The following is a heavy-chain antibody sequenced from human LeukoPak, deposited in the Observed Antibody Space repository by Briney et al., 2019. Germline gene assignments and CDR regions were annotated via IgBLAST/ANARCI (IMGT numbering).Heavy chain of an antibody. Sequence: GGSLRLSCAASGFTFSGSAMHWVRQASGKGLEWVGRIRSKANSYATAYAASVKGRFTISRDDSKNTAYLQMNSLKTEDTAVYYCTRPGGDYDVWFDPWGQGTLVTVSS. D-gene: IGHD4-17*01. J-gene: IGHJ5*02. CDR1: GFTFSGSA. CDR2: IRSKANSYAT. V-gene: IGHV3-73*01. CDR3: TRPGGDYDVWFDP.